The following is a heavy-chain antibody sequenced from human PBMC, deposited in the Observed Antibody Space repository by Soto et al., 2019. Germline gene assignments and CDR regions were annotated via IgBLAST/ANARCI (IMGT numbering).Heavy chain of an antibody. CDR3: ADNEGDVDTAMVGYYYGMDV. Sequence: GGSLRLSCAASGFTFSSYAMSWVRQAPGKGLEWVSAISGSGGSTYYADSVKGRFTISRDNSKNTLYLQMNSLRAEDTAVYYCADNEGDVDTAMVGYYYGMDVWGQGTTVTVSS. CDR2: ISGSGGST. CDR1: GFTFSSYA. J-gene: IGHJ6*02. V-gene: IGHV3-23*01. D-gene: IGHD5-18*01.